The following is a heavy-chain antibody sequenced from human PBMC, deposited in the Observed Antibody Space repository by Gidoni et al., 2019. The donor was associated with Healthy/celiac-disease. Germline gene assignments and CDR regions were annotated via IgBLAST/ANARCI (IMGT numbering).Heavy chain of an antibody. V-gene: IGHV3-33*01. CDR1: GFTFSSYG. CDR2: IWYEGSNK. J-gene: IGHJ6*02. D-gene: IGHD3-9*01. CDR3: ARERDSLTGYYDRHYYYYGMDV. Sequence: QVQLVESGGGVVQPGRSLRLSCAASGFTFSSYGMPWVRQAPGKGLGWVAVIWYEGSNKYYADAVKGRFTIARDNSKNTLYLQMNSRRAEDTAVYYCARERDSLTGYYDRHYYYYGMDVWGQGTTVTVSS.